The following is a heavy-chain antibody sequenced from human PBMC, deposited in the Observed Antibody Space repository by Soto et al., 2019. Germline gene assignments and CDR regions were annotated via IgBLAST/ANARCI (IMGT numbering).Heavy chain of an antibody. Sequence: GGSLRLSCAASGFTFSSYAMHWVRQAPGKGLEWVAVISYDGSNKYYADSVKGRFTISRDNSKNTLYLQMNGLRAEDTAVYYCARDRADYYGSGRPYYGMDVWGQGTTVTVSS. V-gene: IGHV3-30-3*01. CDR3: ARDRADYYGSGRPYYGMDV. D-gene: IGHD3-10*01. CDR1: GFTFSSYA. CDR2: ISYDGSNK. J-gene: IGHJ6*02.